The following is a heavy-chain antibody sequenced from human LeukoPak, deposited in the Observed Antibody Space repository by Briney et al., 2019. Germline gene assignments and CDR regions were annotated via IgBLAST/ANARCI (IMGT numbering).Heavy chain of an antibody. Sequence: PSETLSLTCAVYGGSFSGYYWSWIRQPPGKGLEWIGEINHSGSTNYNPSLKSRVTISVDTSKNQFSLKLSSVTAADTAVYYCARGRKITFGGVIVLPPRKIDYWGQGTLVTVSS. V-gene: IGHV4-34*01. CDR1: GGSFSGYY. D-gene: IGHD3-16*02. CDR2: INHSGST. CDR3: ARGRKITFGGVIVLPPRKIDY. J-gene: IGHJ4*02.